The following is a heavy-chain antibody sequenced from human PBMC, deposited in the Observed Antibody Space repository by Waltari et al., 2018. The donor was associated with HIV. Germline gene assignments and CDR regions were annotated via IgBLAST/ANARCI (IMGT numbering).Heavy chain of an antibody. CDR1: GYTFTSYY. V-gene: IGHV1-46*01. J-gene: IGHJ4*02. CDR2: INPRGGST. Sequence: QVQLVQSGAEVKKPGASVKVSCKASGYTFTSYYMHWVRQAPGQGLEWMGIINPRGGSTSYAQKFQGRVTMTRDTSTSTVYMELSSLRSEDTAVYYCARGAAPIGYSSSWSLYYFDYWGQGTLVTVSS. D-gene: IGHD6-13*01. CDR3: ARGAAPIGYSSSWSLYYFDY.